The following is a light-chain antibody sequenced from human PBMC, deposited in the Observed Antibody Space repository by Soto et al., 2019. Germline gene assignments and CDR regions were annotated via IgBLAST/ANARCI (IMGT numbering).Light chain of an antibody. Sequence: EIVLTQSPGSLSLSPGERATLSCRASQSISNNYLAWYQQKPGQAPRLVIYGASSRATGIPDRFSGSGSGTDFTLTISRREPEDFAVYHCQQYGSSQGLLTLGPGPKVDIK. V-gene: IGKV3-20*01. CDR2: GAS. CDR1: QSISNNY. J-gene: IGKJ3*01. CDR3: QQYGSSQGLLT.